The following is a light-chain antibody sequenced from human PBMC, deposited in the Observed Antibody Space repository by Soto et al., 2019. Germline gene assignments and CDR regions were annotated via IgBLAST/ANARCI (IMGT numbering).Light chain of an antibody. J-gene: IGKJ2*01. V-gene: IGKV3-15*01. Sequence: EIVMTQSPATLSVSPGERATLSCRASQSVSSSLAWYQQRPGQAPRLLMYGASSRATGIPARFSSSGSGTEFTLTIFSLQSEDFPVYYCQQYDIWPRTFGQGTKLEIK. CDR3: QQYDIWPRT. CDR1: QSVSSS. CDR2: GAS.